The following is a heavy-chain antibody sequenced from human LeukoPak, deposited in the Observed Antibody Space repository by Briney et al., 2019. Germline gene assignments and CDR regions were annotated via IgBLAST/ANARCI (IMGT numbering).Heavy chain of an antibody. V-gene: IGHV4-61*08. CDR1: GGSISSGDYY. CDR2: IYYSGST. Sequence: SETLSLTCTVSGGSISSGDYYWSWIRQPPGKGLEWIGYIYYSGSTNYNPSLKSRVTISVDTSKNQFSLKLSSVTAADTAVYHCAREAMYSYGNNFDYWGQGTLVTVSS. J-gene: IGHJ4*02. CDR3: AREAMYSYGNNFDY. D-gene: IGHD5-18*01.